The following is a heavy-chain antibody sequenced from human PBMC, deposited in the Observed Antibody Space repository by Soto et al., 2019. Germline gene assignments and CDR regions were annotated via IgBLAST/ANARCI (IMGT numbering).Heavy chain of an antibody. Sequence: GGSLRLSCAASGFTFSSYAMHWVRQAPGKGLEWVAVISYDGSNKYYADSVKGRFTISRDNSKNTLYLQMNSLRAEDTAVYYCARDLNHPYSSRALDYWGQGTLVTVSS. V-gene: IGHV3-30-3*01. CDR2: ISYDGSNK. D-gene: IGHD6-13*01. J-gene: IGHJ4*02. CDR1: GFTFSSYA. CDR3: ARDLNHPYSSRALDY.